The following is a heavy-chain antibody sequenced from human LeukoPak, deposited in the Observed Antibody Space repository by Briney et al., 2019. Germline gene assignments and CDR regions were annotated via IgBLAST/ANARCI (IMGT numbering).Heavy chain of an antibody. CDR2: INPNSGDT. CDR1: GYTFTDYY. D-gene: IGHD2-2*01. V-gene: IGHV1-2*02. Sequence: GASVKVSFKASGYTFTDYYMHWVRQAPGQGLEWMGWINPNSGDTNYAQNFQGRVTMTRDTSISTAYMELSRLRSDNTAMYYCRLYCTSTSCFDSWGQGTLVTVSS. CDR3: RLYCTSTSCFDS. J-gene: IGHJ4*02.